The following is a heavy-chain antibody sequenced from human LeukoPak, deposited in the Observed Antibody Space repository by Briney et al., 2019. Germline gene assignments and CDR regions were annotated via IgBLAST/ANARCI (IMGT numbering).Heavy chain of an antibody. Sequence: ASVKVSCKASGYTFTSYGISWVRQAPGRGLEWMGWISAYNGSTNYAQKLQGRVTMTTDTSTSTAYMELRSPRSDDTAVYYCARDGYCSSTSCYGVFDYWGQGTLVTVSS. V-gene: IGHV1-18*01. CDR2: ISAYNGST. CDR1: GYTFTSYG. J-gene: IGHJ4*02. CDR3: ARDGYCSSTSCYGVFDY. D-gene: IGHD2-2*03.